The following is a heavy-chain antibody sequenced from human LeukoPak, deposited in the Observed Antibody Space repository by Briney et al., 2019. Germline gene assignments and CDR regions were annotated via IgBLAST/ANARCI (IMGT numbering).Heavy chain of an antibody. V-gene: IGHV4-61*02. CDR1: GGSISSGSYY. J-gene: IGHJ4*02. CDR2: IYTSGST. Sequence: SETLSLTCTVSGGSISSGSYYWSWIRQPAGKGLEWIGRIYTSGSTNYNPSLKSRVTISVDTSKNQFSLRLSSVTAADTAVYYCARDSSSGDYFDYWGQGTLVTVSS. CDR3: ARDSSSGDYFDY. D-gene: IGHD6-6*01.